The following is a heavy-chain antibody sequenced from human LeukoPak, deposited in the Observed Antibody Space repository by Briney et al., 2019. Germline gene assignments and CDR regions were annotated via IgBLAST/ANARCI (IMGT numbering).Heavy chain of an antibody. J-gene: IGHJ3*02. D-gene: IGHD6-19*01. V-gene: IGHV3-11*01. CDR1: GFTFSDYY. CDR2: ISSSGSTI. Sequence: GGSLRLSCAASGFTFSDYYMSWIRQAPGKGLEWVSYISSSGSTIYYADSVKGRFTISRDNPKNSLYLQMNSLRAEDTALYYCAKDIREWLADAFDIWGQGTMVTVSS. CDR3: AKDIREWLADAFDI.